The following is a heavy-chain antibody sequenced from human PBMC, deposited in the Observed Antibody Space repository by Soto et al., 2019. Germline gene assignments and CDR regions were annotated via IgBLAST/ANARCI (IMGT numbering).Heavy chain of an antibody. CDR1: GFTVSSHY. Sequence: EVQLVESGGGMVQPGESLRLSCAASGFTVSSHYMNWVRQAPGKGLEWVSLINTGGNTHYADSVESRFTVFRDNSKNTLFLQMNSLRADDTAVYYCARSSGDYIESREFDYWGQGTLVTVSS. D-gene: IGHD7-27*01. CDR3: ARSSGDYIESREFDY. V-gene: IGHV3-66*01. J-gene: IGHJ4*02. CDR2: INTGGNT.